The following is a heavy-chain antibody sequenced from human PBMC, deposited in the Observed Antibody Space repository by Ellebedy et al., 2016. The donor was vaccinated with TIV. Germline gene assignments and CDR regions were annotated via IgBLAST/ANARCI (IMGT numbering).Heavy chain of an antibody. CDR1: GFTFSSYG. Sequence: PGGSLRLSCAASGFTFSSYGMHWVRQAPGKGLEWVAVIWYDGSNKYYADSVKGRFTISRDNSKNTLYLQMNSLRAEDTAVYYCARDRGYSGYDSGYFDYWGQGTLVTVSS. CDR3: ARDRGYSGYDSGYFDY. CDR2: IWYDGSNK. V-gene: IGHV3-33*01. D-gene: IGHD5-12*01. J-gene: IGHJ4*02.